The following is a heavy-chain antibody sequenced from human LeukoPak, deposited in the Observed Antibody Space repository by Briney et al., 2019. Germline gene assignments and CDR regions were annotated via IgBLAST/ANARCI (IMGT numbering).Heavy chain of an antibody. D-gene: IGHD3-3*01. CDR3: ARARKGVFGVVMFYMDV. CDR1: GYTFNGYY. V-gene: IGHV1-2*02. J-gene: IGHJ6*03. CDR2: INPNSGGT. Sequence: ASVKVSCKASGYTFNGYYMHWVRQAPGQGLEWMGWINPNSGGTNYAQKFQGRVTMTRDTSISIAYMELSRLRSDDTAVYYCARARKGVFGVVMFYMDVWGKGTTVTVSS.